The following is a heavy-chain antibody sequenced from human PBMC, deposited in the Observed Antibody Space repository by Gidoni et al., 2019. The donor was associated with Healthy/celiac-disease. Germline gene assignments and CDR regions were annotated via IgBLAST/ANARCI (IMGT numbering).Heavy chain of an antibody. CDR2: INPNSGGT. V-gene: IGHV1-2*02. CDR3: ARDKSIMVRDLGP. J-gene: IGHJ5*02. D-gene: IGHD3-10*01. Sequence: VQQTLPGAEEKKTGATVKETAKASRHTLTGYYMHWVRQSPGKGLEWMGWINPNSGGTYYARKFQGRVTMTRDTSISTAYMELSRLRSDDTAVYYCARDKSIMVRDLGPWGQGPLVTVSS. CDR1: RHTLTGYY.